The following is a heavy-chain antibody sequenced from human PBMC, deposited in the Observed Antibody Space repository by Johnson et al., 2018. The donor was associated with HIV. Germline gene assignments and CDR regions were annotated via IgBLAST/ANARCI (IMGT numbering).Heavy chain of an antibody. CDR1: GFTFDDYD. D-gene: IGHD4-17*01. J-gene: IGHJ3*02. CDR3: ARESSPWGGDYAGYGLDI. V-gene: IGHV3-20*04. Sequence: VQLVESGGGVVRPGGSLRLSCAASGFTFDDYDLTWVRQGPGKGLEWVSGISSSGTTKYYSDSVKGRLTISRDNAKKSLYLERRDLRVDDTATYYCARESSPWGGDYAGYGLDIWGQGTRVAVSS. CDR2: ISSSGTTK.